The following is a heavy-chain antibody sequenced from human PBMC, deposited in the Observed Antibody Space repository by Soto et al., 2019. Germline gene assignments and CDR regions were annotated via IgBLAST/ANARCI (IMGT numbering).Heavy chain of an antibody. Sequence: KASETLSLTCALYGGSFSEYYWNWIRQTPGKGLEWIGEINQSGNSNYKPSLRNRVTMSVDPSKKQVSLKLTSVTAADTAIYYCARVRGRAESAPSGMDLWGQGTTVTVSS. J-gene: IGHJ6*02. CDR1: GGSFSEYY. V-gene: IGHV4-34*01. D-gene: IGHD5-12*01. CDR3: ARVRGRAESAPSGMDL. CDR2: INQSGNS.